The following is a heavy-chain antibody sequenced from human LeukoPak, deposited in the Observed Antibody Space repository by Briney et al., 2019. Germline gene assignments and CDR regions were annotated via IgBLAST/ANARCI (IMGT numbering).Heavy chain of an antibody. D-gene: IGHD1-26*01. Sequence: ASVKVSCKASGHTFPNYGITWVRQAPGQGLEWMGWISTHNGDTNYAQNLQDRVTMTTDTSTSTAYMELRSLRSDDTAVYYCARGRGSTSRYWGQGTLVTVSS. J-gene: IGHJ4*02. CDR2: ISTHNGDT. CDR1: GHTFPNYG. V-gene: IGHV1-18*01. CDR3: ARGRGSTSRY.